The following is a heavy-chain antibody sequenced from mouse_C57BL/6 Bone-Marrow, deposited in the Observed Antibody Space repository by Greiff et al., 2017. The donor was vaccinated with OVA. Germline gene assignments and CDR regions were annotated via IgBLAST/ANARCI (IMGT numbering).Heavy chain of an antibody. D-gene: IGHD3-2*02. V-gene: IGHV2-5*01. J-gene: IGHJ3*01. CDR3: AESDSSGPSGFAY. CDR1: GFTLTSYG. Sequence: QVQLQQSGPGLVQPSQSLSISCTASGFTLTSYGVHWVRQSPGKGLEWLGVIWRGGSTDYNEAFMSRLSITKYNSKNQVFFKMNSLQADDTAIYYCAESDSSGPSGFAYWGQGTLVTVSA. CDR2: IWRGGST.